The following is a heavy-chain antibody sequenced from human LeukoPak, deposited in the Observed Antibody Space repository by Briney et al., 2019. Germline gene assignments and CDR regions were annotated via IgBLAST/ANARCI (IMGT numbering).Heavy chain of an antibody. CDR2: ISWHSGSI. CDR3: AKSSREDSSGWFDY. D-gene: IGHD6-19*01. J-gene: IGHJ4*02. CDR1: GFTFHDYA. Sequence: GRSLRLSCAASGFTFHDYAMHWVRQAPGKGLEWVSGISWHSGSIGYADSVKGRFTISRDNAKNSLYLQMNSLRAEDTALYYCAKSSREDSSGWFDYWGQGTLVTVSS. V-gene: IGHV3-9*01.